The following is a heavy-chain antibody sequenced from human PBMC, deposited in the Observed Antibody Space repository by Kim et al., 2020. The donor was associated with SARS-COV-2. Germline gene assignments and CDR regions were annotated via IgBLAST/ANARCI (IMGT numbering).Heavy chain of an antibody. CDR1: GYSISSGNW. CDR2: IYYSGST. Sequence: SETLSLTCAVSGYSISSGNWWGWIRQPPGRGLEWIAYIYYSGSTYYNPSLKSRVTMSVDRSKNHFSLKVTSVSAVDTAVYYCSRTVGATTDYGIDVWGQG. CDR3: SRTVGATTDYGIDV. D-gene: IGHD1-26*01. J-gene: IGHJ6*02. V-gene: IGHV4-28*01.